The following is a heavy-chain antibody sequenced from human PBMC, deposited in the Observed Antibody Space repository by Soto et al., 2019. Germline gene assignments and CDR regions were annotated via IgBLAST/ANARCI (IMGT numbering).Heavy chain of an antibody. J-gene: IGHJ3*02. V-gene: IGHV3-23*01. D-gene: IGHD2-2*01. CDR2: ISGSGGST. Sequence: VGSLRLSCAASGFTFSSYAMSWVRQAPGKGLEWVSAISGSGGSTYYADSVKGRFTISRDNSKNTLYLQMNSLGAEDTAVYYCAKGFGVVVPAAEAFDIWGQGTMVTVSS. CDR3: AKGFGVVVPAAEAFDI. CDR1: GFTFSSYA.